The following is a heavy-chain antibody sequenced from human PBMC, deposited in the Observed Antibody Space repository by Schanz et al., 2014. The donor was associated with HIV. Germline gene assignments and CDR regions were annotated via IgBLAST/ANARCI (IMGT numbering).Heavy chain of an antibody. J-gene: IGHJ6*02. CDR1: GFTFSTYG. V-gene: IGHV3-33*01. D-gene: IGHD3-10*01. CDR3: ARGSGPYYYYYGMDV. CDR2: IWNDGSNK. Sequence: VQMLESGGGLVQPGGSLRLSCAASGFTFSTYGMHWVRQAPGKGLEWVAVIWNDGSNKYYADSVKGRFTISRDNSKNTLYLQMNSLRAEDTAVYYCARGSGPYYYYYGMDVWGQGTTVTVSS.